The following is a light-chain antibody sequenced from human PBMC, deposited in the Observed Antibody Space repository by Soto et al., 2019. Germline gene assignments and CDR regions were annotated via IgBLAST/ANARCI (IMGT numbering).Light chain of an antibody. J-gene: IGKJ4*01. V-gene: IGKV3-15*01. CDR3: QQSNDWPPLT. CDR1: QSIRTN. CDR2: DAS. Sequence: ELMMTQSPATVSVSPGERATLSCSASQSIRTNVAWYQQTPGQALRLLIYDASTRATGLSSRFSGSGSGTDFTITISSLQSEDVAIYNCQQSNDWPPLTLGGGTRLEI.